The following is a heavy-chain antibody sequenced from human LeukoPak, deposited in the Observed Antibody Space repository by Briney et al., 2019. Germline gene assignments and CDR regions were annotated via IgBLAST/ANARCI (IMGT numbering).Heavy chain of an antibody. J-gene: IGHJ4*02. Sequence: GGSLRLSCAASGFTLTSYAMSWVRQAPGKGLEWVSAIIGSVHSTYYADSVKGRFTISRDNSKNTLYLQMNSLRAEDTAVYYCAKHSYDSSGYYSIDYWGQGTLVTVFS. CDR1: GFTLTSYA. CDR3: AKHSYDSSGYYSIDY. CDR2: IIGSVHST. D-gene: IGHD3-22*01. V-gene: IGHV3-23*01.